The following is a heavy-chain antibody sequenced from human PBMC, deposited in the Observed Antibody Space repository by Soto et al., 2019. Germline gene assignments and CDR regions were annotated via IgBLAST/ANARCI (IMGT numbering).Heavy chain of an antibody. Sequence: QVQLVQSGAEVKKPGASVKVSCKASGYTFTSYAMHWVRQAPGQRLEWMGWINAGNGNTKYSQKFQGRVTITRDTTARKAYMELSSLRSEDTAVYYCARVPGYSIGDLWGRGTLVTVSS. CDR1: GYTFTSYA. D-gene: IGHD2-21*01. CDR3: ARVPGYSIGDL. J-gene: IGHJ2*01. CDR2: INAGNGNT. V-gene: IGHV1-3*01.